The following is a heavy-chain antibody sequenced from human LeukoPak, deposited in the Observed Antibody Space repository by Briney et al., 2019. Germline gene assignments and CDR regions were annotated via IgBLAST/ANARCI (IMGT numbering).Heavy chain of an antibody. CDR2: ISDNGDYT. Sequence: GGSLRLSCAASGFTFSSYAMSWVRQAPGKGLDWLSIISDNGDYTYYADSVKGRFTISRDNSKNTLYLQMNSLRAEDTAIHYCAKGTPRDGYNSGYFDYWGQGTLVTVSS. V-gene: IGHV3-23*01. J-gene: IGHJ4*02. CDR1: GFTFSSYA. CDR3: AKGTPRDGYNSGYFDY. D-gene: IGHD5-24*01.